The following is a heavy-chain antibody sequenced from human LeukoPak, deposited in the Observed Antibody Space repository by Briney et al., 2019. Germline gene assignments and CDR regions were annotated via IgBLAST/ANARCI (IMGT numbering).Heavy chain of an antibody. CDR2: ISSSGSTI. V-gene: IGHV3-11*04. Sequence: GGSLRLSCAASGFAFSDYYMSWIRQAPGKGLEWVSYISSSGSTIYYADSVKGRFTISRDNSKNTLYLQMNSLRAEDTAVYYCAKGGGYCTNGVCYILDYWGQGTLVTVSS. J-gene: IGHJ4*02. CDR3: AKGGGYCTNGVCYILDY. CDR1: GFAFSDYY. D-gene: IGHD2-8*01.